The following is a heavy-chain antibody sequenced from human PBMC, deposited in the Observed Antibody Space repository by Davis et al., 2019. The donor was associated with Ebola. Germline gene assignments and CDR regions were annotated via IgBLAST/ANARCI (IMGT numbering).Heavy chain of an antibody. CDR1: GYSFPSYW. CDR2: SYPGDSDT. V-gene: IGHV5-51*01. J-gene: IGHJ3*02. CDR3: ARHEYCTNGVCFKDACGI. D-gene: IGHD2-8*01. Sequence: GESLKIPCKGSGYSFPSYWIGWVRQMPGKGLEWMGTSYPGDSDTRYSPSFQGQVTISADKSISTAYLQWSSLKASDTAMYYCARHEYCTNGVCFKDACGIWGQGTMVTGSS.